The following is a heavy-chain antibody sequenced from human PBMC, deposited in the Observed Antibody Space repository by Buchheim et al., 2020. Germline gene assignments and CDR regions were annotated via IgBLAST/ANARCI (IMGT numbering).Heavy chain of an antibody. CDR2: IYYSGST. Sequence: QVQLQESGPGLVKPSETLSLTCSVSGVSVNSGSYYWSWIRQPPGKGLEWIGYIYYSGSTKFNPSLKIRVTTSIDTSKNKFSLELSSVTAADTAVYYCARPPVAGKVSWFDPWGQGIL. D-gene: IGHD6-19*01. J-gene: IGHJ5*02. CDR3: ARPPVAGKVSWFDP. V-gene: IGHV4-61*01. CDR1: GVSVNSGSYY.